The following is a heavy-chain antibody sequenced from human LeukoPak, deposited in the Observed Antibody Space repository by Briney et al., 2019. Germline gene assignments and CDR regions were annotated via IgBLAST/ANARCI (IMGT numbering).Heavy chain of an antibody. CDR1: GFSLSDHY. Sequence: PGGSLRLSCAASGFSLSDHYMDWVRQSPGKGLEWVGRVRIKANGYTTEYSASVKGRCTVSRDDSKNSLYLEMNSLKTEDTAVYYCVVSPNQDFFDYWGQGPLVTVSS. CDR2: VRIKANGYTT. CDR3: VVSPNQDFFDY. V-gene: IGHV3-72*01. J-gene: IGHJ4*02.